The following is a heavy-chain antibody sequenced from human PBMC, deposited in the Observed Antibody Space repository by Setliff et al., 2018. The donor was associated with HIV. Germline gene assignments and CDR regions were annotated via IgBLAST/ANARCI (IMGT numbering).Heavy chain of an antibody. V-gene: IGHV3-74*01. J-gene: IGHJ6*02. CDR1: GLTFSRHR. D-gene: IGHD4-17*01. Sequence: GGSLRLSCAASGLTFSRHRMHWVRQAPGKGLVWVARIKTYGSETSYADSVRGRFTISRDDAKNTVYLQMNSLRVEDTAVYYCASSPYGDHRFEYFYYYGMDVWGQGTTVTVSS. CDR3: ASSPYGDHRFEYFYYYGMDV. CDR2: IKTYGSET.